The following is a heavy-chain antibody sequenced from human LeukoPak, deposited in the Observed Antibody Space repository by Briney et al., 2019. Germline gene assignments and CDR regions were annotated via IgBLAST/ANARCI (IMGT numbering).Heavy chain of an antibody. CDR3: AVGGGYDGTGAFDI. Sequence: SETLSLTCTVSGGSISSYYWSWIRQPAGKGLEWIGRIYTSGSTNYNPSLKSRVTMSVDTSKNQSSLKLSSVAAADTAVYYCAVGGGYDGTGAFDIWGQGTMVTVSS. V-gene: IGHV4-4*07. D-gene: IGHD5-12*01. CDR1: GGSISSYY. CDR2: IYTSGST. J-gene: IGHJ3*02.